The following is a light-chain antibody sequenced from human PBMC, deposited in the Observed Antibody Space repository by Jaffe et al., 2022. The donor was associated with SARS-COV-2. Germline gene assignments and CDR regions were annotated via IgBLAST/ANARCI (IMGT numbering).Light chain of an antibody. CDR2: RVS. CDR1: QSLVYSDGNTY. V-gene: IGKV2-30*01. Sequence: DVVLTQSPLSLPVTLGQPASISCRSSQSLVYSDGNTYLSWFHQRPGLSPRRLIYRVSNRDSGVPDRFSGSGSGTDFTLIINSVEADDVGIYYCMQGAQWPPTFGQGTKLEI. CDR3: MQGAQWPPT. J-gene: IGKJ2*01.